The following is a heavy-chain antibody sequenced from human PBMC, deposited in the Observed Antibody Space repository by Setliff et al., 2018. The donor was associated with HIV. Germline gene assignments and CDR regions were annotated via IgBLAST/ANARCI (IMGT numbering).Heavy chain of an antibody. CDR2: VYYAGGT. CDR3: VHMEWDLLFQFRH. D-gene: IGHD1-26*01. J-gene: IGHJ1*01. Sequence: SETLSLTCTVSGASITSPSYYWGWIRQPPGKGLQWIGTVYYAGGTYYNPSLKSRVTISVDTSKSQISLQMSSVTAADTATYYCVHMEWDLLFQFRHWGQGKMVTVSS. V-gene: IGHV4-39*01. CDR1: GASITSPSYY.